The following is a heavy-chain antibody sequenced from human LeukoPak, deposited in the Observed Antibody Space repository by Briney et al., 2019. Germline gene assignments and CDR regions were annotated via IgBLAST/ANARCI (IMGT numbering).Heavy chain of an antibody. CDR3: ARAGDNAFDY. Sequence: PGGSLRLSCAASGFTFSSYEMNWVRQAPGKGLEWVSYISSSGSTIYYADSVKGRFTISRDNAKNPLYLQMNSLRAEDTAVYYCARAGDNAFDYWGQGTLVTVSS. CDR2: ISSSGSTI. J-gene: IGHJ4*02. CDR1: GFTFSSYE. V-gene: IGHV3-48*03. D-gene: IGHD3-16*01.